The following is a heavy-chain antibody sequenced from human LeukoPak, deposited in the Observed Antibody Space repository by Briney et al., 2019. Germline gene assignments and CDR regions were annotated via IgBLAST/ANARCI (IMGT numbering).Heavy chain of an antibody. CDR3: ARDHGYSDILTGYYHLYYFDY. V-gene: IGHV1-2*02. D-gene: IGHD3-9*01. CDR2: INPNRDGT. CDR1: VYTFTAYY. J-gene: IGHJ4*02. Sequence: ASVKVSCKASVYTFTAYYLHCVRHAPGQGLEWMGWINPNRDGTNYAQKFQGRVTMTRKTTISTAYMELSRLISDDTAVYYCARDHGYSDILTGYYHLYYFDYWGQGTLVTVSS.